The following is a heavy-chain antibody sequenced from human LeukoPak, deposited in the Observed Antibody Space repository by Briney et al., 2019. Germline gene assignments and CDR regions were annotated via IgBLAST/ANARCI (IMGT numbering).Heavy chain of an antibody. Sequence: GRSLRLSCAASGFTFRTYNVDWVRQAPGKGLEWVAVISYDGRNIFYADSVKGRFTISRDNSKNTLHLQMNSLRVEDTAVYYCAREYTSGWYDYWDQGTLVTVSS. V-gene: IGHV3-30*04. CDR2: ISYDGRNI. CDR1: GFTFRTYN. CDR3: AREYTSGWYDY. J-gene: IGHJ4*02. D-gene: IGHD6-19*01.